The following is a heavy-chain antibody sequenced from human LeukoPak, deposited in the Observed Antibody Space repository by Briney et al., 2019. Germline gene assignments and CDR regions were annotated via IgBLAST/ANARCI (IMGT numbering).Heavy chain of an antibody. CDR1: GGSISSYY. D-gene: IGHD1-26*01. CDR3: ARVRRGGSSHDAFDI. Sequence: SETLSLTCTVSGGSISSYYWSWIRQPPGKGLEWIGYIYYSGSTNYNPSLKSRVTISVDTPKNQFSLKLSSVTAADTAVYYCARVRRGGSSHDAFDIWGQGTMVTVSS. J-gene: IGHJ3*02. V-gene: IGHV4-59*01. CDR2: IYYSGST.